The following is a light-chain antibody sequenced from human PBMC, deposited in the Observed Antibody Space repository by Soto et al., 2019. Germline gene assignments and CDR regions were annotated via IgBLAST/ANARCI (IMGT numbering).Light chain of an antibody. CDR2: EVR. CDR3: SSYTSSSPYV. Sequence: VLTQPASVSGSPGQSITISCTGTSSDVGGYNYVSWYQQHPGKAPKLMIYEVRNRPSGVSHRFSGSKSANTASLTISGLQAEDEADYYCSSYTSSSPYVFGTGTKVTVL. J-gene: IGLJ1*01. V-gene: IGLV2-14*01. CDR1: SSDVGGYNY.